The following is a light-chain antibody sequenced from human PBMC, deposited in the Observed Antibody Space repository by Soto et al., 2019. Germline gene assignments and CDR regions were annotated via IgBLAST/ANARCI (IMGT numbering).Light chain of an antibody. CDR1: QSVSSSY. Sequence: EIVLTQSPVTLSLSPGDRATLSCRASQSVSSSYLAWYQQKPGQAPRLLIYNASSRATGIPDRFSGSGSGTDFTLTISRLETEDFAVYYCQQYGNSRGTFGQGTKVDIK. CDR2: NAS. J-gene: IGKJ1*01. V-gene: IGKV3-20*01. CDR3: QQYGNSRGT.